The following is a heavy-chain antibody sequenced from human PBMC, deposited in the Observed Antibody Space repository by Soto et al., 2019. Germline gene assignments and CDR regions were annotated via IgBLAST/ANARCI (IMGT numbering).Heavy chain of an antibody. J-gene: IGHJ4*02. D-gene: IGHD5-12*01. CDR3: AKVPIVATIMGAFDY. CDR1: GFTFSSYA. V-gene: IGHV3-23*01. Sequence: EVQLLESGGGLVQPGGSLRLSCAASGFTFSSYAMSWVRQAPGKGLEGVSAISGSGGSTYYADSVKGRFTISRDNSKNTLYLQMNSLRAEDTAVYYCAKVPIVATIMGAFDYWGQGTLVTVSS. CDR2: ISGSGGST.